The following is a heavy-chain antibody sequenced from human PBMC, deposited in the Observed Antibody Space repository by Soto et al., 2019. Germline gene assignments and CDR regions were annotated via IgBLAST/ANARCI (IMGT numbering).Heavy chain of an antibody. CDR2: INAGNGNT. J-gene: IGHJ6*02. CDR3: AKSPNPGSATPSYYGMDV. D-gene: IGHD2-15*01. Sequence: ASVKVSCKASGYTFTSHAMHLVRQAPGQRLEWMGWINAGNGNTKYSQKFQGRVTITTDTSATTAYMELTSLTSEDTAVYYCAKSPNPGSATPSYYGMDVWGRGTTVTVSS. CDR1: GYTFTSHA. V-gene: IGHV1-3*01.